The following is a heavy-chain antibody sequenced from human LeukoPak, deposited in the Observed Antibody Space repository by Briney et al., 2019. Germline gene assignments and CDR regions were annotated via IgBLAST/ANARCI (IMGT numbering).Heavy chain of an antibody. V-gene: IGHV3-23*01. Sequence: GSLTLSCAASGFTHRSFAMTWVRQAPGQGLEWVSGNRGSGGGTYYANSVKARYTVSRDNPKNTLYLQMHSMRVGDTAGYYCAEDRIIGYDLSYWGQGTLVTVSS. J-gene: IGHJ4*02. CDR1: GFTHRSFA. CDR3: AEDRIIGYDLSY. CDR2: NRGSGGGT. D-gene: IGHD5-12*01.